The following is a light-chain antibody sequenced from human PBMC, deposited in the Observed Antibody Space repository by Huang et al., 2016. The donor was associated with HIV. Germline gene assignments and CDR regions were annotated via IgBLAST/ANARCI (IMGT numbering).Light chain of an antibody. CDR3: MQALQTPIT. V-gene: IGKV2-28*01. CDR2: LGS. CDR1: QSLLHSDGYNY. J-gene: IGKJ5*01. Sequence: IVMTQSPLSLPVTPGEPASISCRSTQSLLHSDGYNYLDWYLQKPGQSPQVLIYLGSNWASGVSDRFSGSGSGTDFTLKISRVEAEDVGVYYCMQALQTPITFGQGTRLEI.